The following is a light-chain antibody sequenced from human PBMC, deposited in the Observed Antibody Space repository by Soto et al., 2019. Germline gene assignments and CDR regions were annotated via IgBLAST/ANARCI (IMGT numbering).Light chain of an antibody. Sequence: DIQMTPSPSSLSACVGDRVTIPCRASQSISSYLNWYQQKPGKAPKLLIYAASSLQSGVPSRFSGSGSGTDFTLTISSLQPEDFATYYCQQSYSTLWTFGQGTKVDNK. J-gene: IGKJ1*01. CDR3: QQSYSTLWT. CDR2: AAS. CDR1: QSISSY. V-gene: IGKV1-39*01.